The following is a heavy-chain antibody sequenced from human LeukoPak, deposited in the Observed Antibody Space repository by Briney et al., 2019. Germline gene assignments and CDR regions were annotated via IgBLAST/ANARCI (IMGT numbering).Heavy chain of an antibody. V-gene: IGHV1-2*02. CDR2: IYPHSGGT. CDR3: ARDQVDAGSYFAFFDY. CDR1: GYTFTGYY. D-gene: IGHD1-26*01. Sequence: ASVKVSCKASGYTFTGYYMHWVRQTPGQGREWMGWIYPHSGGTNYARKFQGRVTMTRDTSISTAYMELSRLRSDDTAVYYCARDQVDAGSYFAFFDYWGHRTLGTASP. J-gene: IGHJ4*03.